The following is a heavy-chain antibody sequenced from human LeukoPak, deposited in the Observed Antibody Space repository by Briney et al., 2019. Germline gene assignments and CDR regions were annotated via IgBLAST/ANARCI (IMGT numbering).Heavy chain of an antibody. CDR1: GYTFTSYD. CDR2: MNPNSGNT. Sequence: GASVKVSCKASGYTFTSYDINWVRQATGQGLEWMGWMNPNSGNTGYARKFQDRVTITRNTSISTAYMELSSLRSDDTAVYYCAREWVSDTSMDAFDYWGRGTLVTVSS. V-gene: IGHV1-8*03. J-gene: IGHJ4*02. D-gene: IGHD5-18*01. CDR3: AREWVSDTSMDAFDY.